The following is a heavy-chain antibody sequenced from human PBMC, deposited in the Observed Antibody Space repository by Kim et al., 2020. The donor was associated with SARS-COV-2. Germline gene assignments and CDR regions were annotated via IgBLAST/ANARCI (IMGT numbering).Heavy chain of an antibody. J-gene: IGHJ4*02. Sequence: GESLKISCKGSGYSFTSYWIGWVRQMPGKGLEWMGIIYPGDSDTRYSPSFQGQVTISADKSISTAYLQWSSLKASDTAMYYCARSKANYYDSSGYSDTIDYWGQGTLVTVSS. V-gene: IGHV5-51*01. CDR2: IYPGDSDT. CDR3: ARSKANYYDSSGYSDTIDY. D-gene: IGHD3-22*01. CDR1: GYSFTSYW.